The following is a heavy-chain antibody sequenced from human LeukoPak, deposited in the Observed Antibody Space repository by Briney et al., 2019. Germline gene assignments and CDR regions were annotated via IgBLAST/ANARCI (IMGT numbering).Heavy chain of an antibody. Sequence: GGSLRLSCAASGFTFSDYWMNWVRQAPEKGLEWVAILKQDGSEILYVDSVKSRFTISRDNAKNSLYLQMNSLRAEDTAVYYCAGGAGWSIDYWGQGTLVTVSS. D-gene: IGHD2-15*01. CDR1: GFTFSDYW. V-gene: IGHV3-7*01. CDR2: LKQDGSEI. CDR3: AGGAGWSIDY. J-gene: IGHJ4*02.